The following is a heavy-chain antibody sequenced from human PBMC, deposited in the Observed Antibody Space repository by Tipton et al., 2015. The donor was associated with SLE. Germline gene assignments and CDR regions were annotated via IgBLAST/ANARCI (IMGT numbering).Heavy chain of an antibody. J-gene: IGHJ1*01. CDR3: AKEGSIEVAGYADYFQH. CDR1: GGSISSYY. Sequence: TLSLTCAVSGGSISSYYWSWIRQPPGKGLEWIGYIYYSGTTNYNPSLKSRVTISVDTSKNQFSLKLSSVTAADTAVYYCAKEGSIEVAGYADYFQHWGQGTLVTVSS. D-gene: IGHD6-19*01. CDR2: IYYSGTT. V-gene: IGHV4-59*01.